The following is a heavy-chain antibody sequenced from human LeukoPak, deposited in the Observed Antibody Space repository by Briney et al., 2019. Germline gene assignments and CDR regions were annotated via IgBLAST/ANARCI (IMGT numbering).Heavy chain of an antibody. CDR3: ARGRPLRYLDWLLGGLDY. D-gene: IGHD3-9*01. Sequence: GASVKVSCKASGGTFSSYAISWVRPAPGQGLEWMGGIIPIFGTANYAKKLQARVTITTDEATSTAYMELSNLRSEDTAVYYCARGRPLRYLDWLLGGLDYWGQGTLVTVSS. CDR2: IIPIFGTA. CDR1: GGTFSSYA. J-gene: IGHJ4*02. V-gene: IGHV1-69*05.